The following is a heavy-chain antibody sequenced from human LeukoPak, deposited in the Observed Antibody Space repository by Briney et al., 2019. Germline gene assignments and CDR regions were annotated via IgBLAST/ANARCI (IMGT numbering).Heavy chain of an antibody. CDR3: AKGTLGSCSGAKCYEFDN. D-gene: IGHD2-8*02. V-gene: IGHV3-23*01. Sequence: GGSLRLSCAASGFTFSSYAMSWVRQAPGKGLEWVSAISGSGGSTYYADSVRGRITISRDNSRNTLYLQMNSLRAEDSALYFCAKGTLGSCSGAKCYEFDNWGQGTLVTVSS. CDR1: GFTFSSYA. J-gene: IGHJ4*02. CDR2: ISGSGGST.